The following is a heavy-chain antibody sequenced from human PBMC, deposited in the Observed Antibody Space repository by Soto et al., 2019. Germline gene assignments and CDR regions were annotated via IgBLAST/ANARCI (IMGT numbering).Heavy chain of an antibody. CDR1: EFTFSSSP. J-gene: IGHJ4*02. D-gene: IGHD3-10*01. V-gene: IGHV3-23*01. Sequence: GGSLRLSCAASEFTFSSSPMSWVRQAPGKGLEWVSIISGSGSTTYYADSAKGRFTISRDNSKNTLYLQMNSLRDEDTAIYYCANNYGLKYFGYWGQGTLVTVSS. CDR3: ANNYGLKYFGY. CDR2: ISGSGSTT.